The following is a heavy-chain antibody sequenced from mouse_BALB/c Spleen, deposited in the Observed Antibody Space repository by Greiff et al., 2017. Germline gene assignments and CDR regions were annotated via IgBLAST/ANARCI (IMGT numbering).Heavy chain of an antibody. Sequence: EVQGVESGGGLVKLGGSLKLSCAASGFTFSSYYMSWVRQTPEKRLELVAAINSNGGSTYYPDTVKGRFTISRDNAKNTLYLQMSSLRSEDTALFYCARYAGNYYFDYWGQGTTLTVSS. CDR3: ARYAGNYYFDY. D-gene: IGHD2-1*01. V-gene: IGHV5-6-2*01. CDR2: INSNGGST. J-gene: IGHJ2*01. CDR1: GFTFSSYY.